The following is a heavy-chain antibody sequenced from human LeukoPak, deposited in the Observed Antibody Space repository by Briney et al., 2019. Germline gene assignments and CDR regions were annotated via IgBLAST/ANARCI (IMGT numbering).Heavy chain of an antibody. CDR3: ATIVWSGYYRVDY. CDR2: VDPEDGEI. V-gene: IGHV1-69-2*01. CDR1: GYTFTKYF. J-gene: IGHJ4*02. Sequence: ASVKVSCKASGYTFTKYFIHWVQQDPGKGLEWMGRVDPEDGEIVYAAMFQGRVAITADTSTDTAYMEMTSLTSEDTAVYYCATIVWSGYYRVDYWGQGTLVTVSS. D-gene: IGHD3-3*01.